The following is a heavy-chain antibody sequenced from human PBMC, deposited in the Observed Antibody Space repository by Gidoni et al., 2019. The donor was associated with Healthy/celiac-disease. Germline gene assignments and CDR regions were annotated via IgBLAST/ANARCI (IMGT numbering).Heavy chain of an antibody. D-gene: IGHD2-8*02. Sequence: QVQLVESGGGVVQPGRSLRLSCAASGFTFSSYGMHWVRQAPGKGLEWVAVIWYDGSNKYYADSVKGRFTISRDNSKNTLYLQMNSLRAEDTAVYYCARLVAYYWYFDLWGRGTLVTVSS. J-gene: IGHJ2*01. CDR3: ARLVAYYWYFDL. CDR2: IWYDGSNK. V-gene: IGHV3-33*01. CDR1: GFTFSSYG.